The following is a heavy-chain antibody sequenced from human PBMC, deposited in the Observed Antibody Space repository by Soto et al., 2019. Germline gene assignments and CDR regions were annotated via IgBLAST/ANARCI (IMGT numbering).Heavy chain of an antibody. J-gene: IGHJ4*02. CDR2: LSYDGTYK. CDR3: ARDDDVTAVGLDY. CDR1: GFTFRSYA. D-gene: IGHD1-20*01. V-gene: IGHV3-30-3*01. Sequence: QVQLVESGGGVVQPGRSLRLSCAASGFTFRSYARHWVRQAPGKGLEWVAVLSYDGTYKYYADSVQGRFTISRDNSKNTLYLQMSSLMGDDTAVYYCARDDDVTAVGLDYWGQGTLVTVSS.